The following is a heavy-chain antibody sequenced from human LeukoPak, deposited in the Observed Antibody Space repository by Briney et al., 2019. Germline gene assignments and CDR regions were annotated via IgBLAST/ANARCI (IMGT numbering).Heavy chain of an antibody. Sequence: GGSLRLSCAASGLTFSSYAMSWVRQAPGKGLEWVSAISGSGGSPYYTDSVKGRFTISRDNSKNTLYLQMNSLRAEDTAVYYCAKDGPYYDFWSGYYPQEAFDIWGQGTMVTVSS. CDR1: GLTFSSYA. V-gene: IGHV3-23*01. D-gene: IGHD3-3*01. CDR2: ISGSGGSP. CDR3: AKDGPYYDFWSGYYPQEAFDI. J-gene: IGHJ3*02.